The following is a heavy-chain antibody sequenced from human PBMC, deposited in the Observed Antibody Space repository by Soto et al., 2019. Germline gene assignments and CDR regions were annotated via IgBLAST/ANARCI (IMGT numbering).Heavy chain of an antibody. J-gene: IGHJ4*02. V-gene: IGHV1-69*01. CDR3: AAPGGKKYSGSYLPFDY. CDR1: GGTFSSYA. Sequence: QVQLVQSGAEVKKPGSSVKVSCKASGGTFSSYAISWVRQAPGQGLEWMGGIIPIFGTANYAQKFQGRVTITAVESTSTAYMELSSLRSEDTAVYYCAAPGGKKYSGSYLPFDYWGQGTLVTVSS. D-gene: IGHD1-26*01. CDR2: IIPIFGTA.